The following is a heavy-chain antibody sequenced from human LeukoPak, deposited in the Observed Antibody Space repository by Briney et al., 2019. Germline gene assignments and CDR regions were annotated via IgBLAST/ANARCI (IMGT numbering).Heavy chain of an antibody. J-gene: IGHJ5*02. CDR2: TYYRSKWYN. Sequence: SQTLSLTCAISGDSVSSHSAAWHWIRQSPSRGLEWLGRTYYRSKWYNDYAVSVKSRITITPDTSKNHFSLQLNSVTPEDTSVYYCARGPRIGQQLAPGWFDPWGQGTLVTVSS. CDR3: ARGPRIGQQLAPGWFDP. CDR1: GDSVSSHSAA. V-gene: IGHV6-1*01. D-gene: IGHD6-13*01.